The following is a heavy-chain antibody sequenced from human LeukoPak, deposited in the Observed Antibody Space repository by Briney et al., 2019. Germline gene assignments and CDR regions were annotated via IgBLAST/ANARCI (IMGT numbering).Heavy chain of an antibody. Sequence: GGSLRLSCAASGLTFSSYAMSWVRQAPGKGLEWVSAISGSGGSTYYADSVKGRFTISRDNSKNTLYLQMNSLRAEDTAVYYCAKDRFFSYYDFWSGPAWFDPWGQGTLVTVSS. J-gene: IGHJ5*02. D-gene: IGHD3-3*01. CDR2: ISGSGGST. V-gene: IGHV3-23*01. CDR3: AKDRFFSYYDFWSGPAWFDP. CDR1: GLTFSSYA.